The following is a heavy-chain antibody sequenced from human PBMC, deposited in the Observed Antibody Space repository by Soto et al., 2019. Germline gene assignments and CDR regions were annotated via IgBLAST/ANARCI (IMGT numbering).Heavy chain of an antibody. CDR3: AKDNAAGSEVMSYYYGMDV. Sequence: PGGSLRLSCAASGFTFDDYTMHWVRQAPGKGLEWVSLISWDGGSTYYADSVKGRFTISRDNSKNSLYLQMNSLRTEDTALYYCAKDNAAGSEVMSYYYGMDVWGQGTTVTVSS. D-gene: IGHD5-12*01. CDR1: GFTFDDYT. V-gene: IGHV3-43*01. J-gene: IGHJ6*02. CDR2: ISWDGGST.